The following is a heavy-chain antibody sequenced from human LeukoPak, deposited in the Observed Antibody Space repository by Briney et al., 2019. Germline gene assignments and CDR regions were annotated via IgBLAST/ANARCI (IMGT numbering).Heavy chain of an antibody. CDR1: WFTFSSYL. CDR2: INQDGSEK. J-gene: IGHJ2*01. CDR3: ARDRHGDTGDWSFDL. Sequence: QPGGSLRLSCAASWFTFSSYLMSSVRQAPGKGLECVANINQDGSEKYYVDSVKGRFTISRDNGRSSLFLQMNSLRVQDTAVYYCARDRHGDTGDWSFDLWGRGTLVTVSS. V-gene: IGHV3-7*01. D-gene: IGHD4-17*01.